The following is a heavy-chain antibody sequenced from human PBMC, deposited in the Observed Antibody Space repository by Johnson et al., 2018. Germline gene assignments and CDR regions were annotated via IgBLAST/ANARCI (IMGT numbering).Heavy chain of an antibody. J-gene: IGHJ6*02. CDR3: ARLTRTFDFANFYGMDV. D-gene: IGHD3/OR15-3a*01. V-gene: IGHV4-59*01. Sequence: QVQLQESGPGLMKPSETLSPTCTVSGGSISSYFWSWIRQPPGKGLEWIGYIYYTVTTNYNPSLKSRVTISVDTSKNQVSLNLRSVTAADTAVDYCARLTRTFDFANFYGMDVWGQGTTVIVSS. CDR2: IYYTVTT. CDR1: GGSISSYF.